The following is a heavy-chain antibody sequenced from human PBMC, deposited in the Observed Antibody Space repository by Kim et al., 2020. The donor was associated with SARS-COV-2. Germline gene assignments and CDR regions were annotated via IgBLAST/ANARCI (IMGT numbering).Heavy chain of an antibody. CDR2: IWYDGSNK. D-gene: IGHD4-17*01. V-gene: IGHV3-33*01. J-gene: IGHJ3*02. CDR1: GFTFSSYG. CDR3: ARDQHDYGGNSNAFDI. Sequence: GGSLRLSCAASGFTFSSYGMHWVRQAPGKGLEWVAVIWYDGSNKYYADSVKGRFTISRDNSKNTLYLQMNSLRAEDTAVYYCARDQHDYGGNSNAFDIWGQGTMVTVSS.